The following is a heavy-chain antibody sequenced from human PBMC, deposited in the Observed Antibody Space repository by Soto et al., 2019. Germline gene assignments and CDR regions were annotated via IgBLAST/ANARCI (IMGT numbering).Heavy chain of an antibody. CDR1: GYTFTSYY. V-gene: IGHV1-46*03. D-gene: IGHD2-2*01. Sequence: QVQLVQSGAEVKKPGASVKVSCKASGYTFTSYYMHWVRQAPGQGLEWMGIINPSGSSTSYAQKFQGRVTMTRDTSTSTVYMELSSLRSEDTAVYYCATIEYCSSTSCYVSNDAFDIWGQGTMVTVSS. CDR2: INPSGSST. J-gene: IGHJ3*02. CDR3: ATIEYCSSTSCYVSNDAFDI.